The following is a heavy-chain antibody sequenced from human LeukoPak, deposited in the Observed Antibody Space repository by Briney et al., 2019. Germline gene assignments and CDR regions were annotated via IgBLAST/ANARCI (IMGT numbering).Heavy chain of an antibody. J-gene: IGHJ4*02. CDR1: GFTFSNYG. CDR3: AKDWYNSLNYFDY. CDR2: ISGSGGST. Sequence: GSLRLSCAASGFTFSNYGMSWVRQAPGKGLEWVSAISGSGGSTYYADSVKGRFTISRDNSKSALYLQMNSLRVDDTAVYYCAKDWYNSLNYFDYWGQGSLVTVSS. D-gene: IGHD1-1*01. V-gene: IGHV3-23*01.